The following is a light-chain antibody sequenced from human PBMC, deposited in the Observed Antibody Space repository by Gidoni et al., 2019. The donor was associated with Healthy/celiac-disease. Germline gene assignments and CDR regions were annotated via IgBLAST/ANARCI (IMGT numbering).Light chain of an antibody. V-gene: IGKV3-20*01. CDR1: HSVSSSY. CDR2: GAS. Sequence: EIVLTQSPGTLSLSPGERATLSCRASHSVSSSYLAWYQQKPGQAPRLLIYGASSSATGIPDRFSGSGSGTEFTLTISRLEPEDFAVYYCQQYGSSPQWTFGQGTKVEIK. CDR3: QQYGSSPQWT. J-gene: IGKJ1*01.